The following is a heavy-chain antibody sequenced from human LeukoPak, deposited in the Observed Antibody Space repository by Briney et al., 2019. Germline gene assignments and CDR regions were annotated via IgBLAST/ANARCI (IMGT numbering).Heavy chain of an antibody. V-gene: IGHV4-34*01. J-gene: IGHJ5*02. CDR2: INHSGST. CDR3: ARARSSIIVGATNAPGSNWFDP. Sequence: SETLSLTCAVYGGSFSGYYWSWIRQPPGKGLEWIGEINHSGSTNYNPSLKSRVTISVDTSKNQFSLKLSSVTAADTAVYYCARARSSIIVGATNAPGSNWFDPGAREPWSPSPQ. D-gene: IGHD1-26*01. CDR1: GGSFSGYY.